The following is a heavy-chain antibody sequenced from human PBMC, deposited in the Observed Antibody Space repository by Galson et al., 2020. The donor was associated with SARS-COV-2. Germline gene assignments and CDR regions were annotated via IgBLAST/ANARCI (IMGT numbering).Heavy chain of an antibody. Sequence: SETLSLTCTVSGGSISSGDYYWGWIRQSPGKGLEWIGSIFYTGTTYYNPSLKSRVTISVDTSKNRFSLKLRSVTAADTAVYFCARHSHLLYEIDFDTWGQGTLVAVAA. CDR1: GGSISSGDYY. D-gene: IGHD2-2*02. J-gene: IGHJ4*02. CDR2: IFYTGTT. V-gene: IGHV4-39*01. CDR3: ARHSHLLYEIDFDT.